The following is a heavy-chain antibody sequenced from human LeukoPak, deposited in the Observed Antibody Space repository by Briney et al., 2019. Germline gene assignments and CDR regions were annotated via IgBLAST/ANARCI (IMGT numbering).Heavy chain of an antibody. J-gene: IGHJ5*02. D-gene: IGHD2-2*01. Sequence: SETLSLTCTVSGGSISSYYWIWIRQPAGKGLEWIGRIYASGGTNYNPSLKSRLTISVDKSKNQFSLRLSSVTAADTAVYYCARSVGYCSSASCYVNWFDPWGQGTLVTVSS. CDR1: GGSISSYY. CDR3: ARSVGYCSSASCYVNWFDP. V-gene: IGHV4-4*07. CDR2: IYASGGT.